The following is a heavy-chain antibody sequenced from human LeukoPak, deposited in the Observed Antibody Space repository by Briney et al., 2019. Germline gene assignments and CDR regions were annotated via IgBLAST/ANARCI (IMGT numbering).Heavy chain of an antibody. J-gene: IGHJ4*02. CDR3: ARAVKRITIFGVVIVYFDY. CDR1: GGTFSSYA. CDR2: IIPIFGTA. D-gene: IGHD3-3*01. Sequence: GSSVKVSCKASGGTFSSYAISWVRQAPGQGLEWMGGIIPIFGTANYAQKFQGRVTITADESTSTAYMELSSLRSEDTAVYYCARAVKRITIFGVVIVYFDYWGQGTLVTVSS. V-gene: IGHV1-69*01.